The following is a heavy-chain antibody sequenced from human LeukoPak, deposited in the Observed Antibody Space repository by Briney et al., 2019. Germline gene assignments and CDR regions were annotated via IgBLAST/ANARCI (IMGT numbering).Heavy chain of an antibody. CDR3: ARSYSSSRGTFDY. D-gene: IGHD6-6*01. CDR2: ITSSSSYI. V-gene: IGHV3-21*01. J-gene: IGHJ4*02. Sequence: GGSLRLSCAASGFTFSSYGMNWVRQAPGKGLEWLSSITSSSSYIYYADSVKGRFTISRDNAKNSLYLQMNSLRAEDTAVYYCARSYSSSRGTFDYWGQGTLVTVSS. CDR1: GFTFSSYG.